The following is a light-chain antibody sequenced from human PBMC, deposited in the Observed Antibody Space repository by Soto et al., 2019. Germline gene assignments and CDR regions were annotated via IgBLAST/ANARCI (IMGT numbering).Light chain of an antibody. CDR2: DAS. V-gene: IGKV1-5*01. Sequence: EVTQKHYTLSASVGDRVTITCRASQSISSWLAWYQQKPGKAPKLLIYDASNLESGVPSRFSGSGSGTEFTLTISSLQPDDFATYYCQQYNSYPITFGQRTRLAI. J-gene: IGKJ5*01. CDR1: QSISSW. CDR3: QQYNSYPIT.